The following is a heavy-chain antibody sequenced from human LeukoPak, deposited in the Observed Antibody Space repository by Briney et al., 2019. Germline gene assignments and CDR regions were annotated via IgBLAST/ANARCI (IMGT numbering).Heavy chain of an antibody. CDR3: ARLRYSSTWLLDY. D-gene: IGHD6-13*01. V-gene: IGHV3-7*01. CDR2: MKEDGSEK. Sequence: PGGSLRLSCVASGFIFSSYWMSWVRQAPGKGLEWVANMKEDGSEKYYVDSVKGRFTISRDNAKSSLYLQMNSLRAEDTAVYYCARLRYSSTWLLDYWGQGTLVTVSS. CDR1: GFIFSSYW. J-gene: IGHJ4*02.